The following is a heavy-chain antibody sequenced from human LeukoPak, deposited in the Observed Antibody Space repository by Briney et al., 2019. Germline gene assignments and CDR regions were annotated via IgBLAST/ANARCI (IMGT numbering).Heavy chain of an antibody. D-gene: IGHD6-19*01. Sequence: PGGSLRLSCAASGFTFSSYAMSWVRQAPGKGLEWVAAINGGGGNTNYADSVKGRFTISRDHSRDTLYLQMNSLRVEDMAVYYCARGRQWLLDAFDIWGQGTVVTVSS. CDR2: INGGGGNT. J-gene: IGHJ3*02. V-gene: IGHV3-23*01. CDR3: ARGRQWLLDAFDI. CDR1: GFTFSSYA.